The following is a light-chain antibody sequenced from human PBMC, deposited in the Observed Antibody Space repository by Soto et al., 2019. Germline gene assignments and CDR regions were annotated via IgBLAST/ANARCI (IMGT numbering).Light chain of an antibody. CDR3: ASWDDTLSGPM. CDR2: EVS. V-gene: IGLV2-14*01. Sequence: QSALTQPASVSGSLGQSITISCTGTSGDVGGYNYVSWYQQHPGKAPKFMIYEVSNRPSGVSNRFSGSKSGNTASLTISGLQAEDEADYYCASWDDTLSGPMFGGGTKLTVL. J-gene: IGLJ3*02. CDR1: SGDVGGYNY.